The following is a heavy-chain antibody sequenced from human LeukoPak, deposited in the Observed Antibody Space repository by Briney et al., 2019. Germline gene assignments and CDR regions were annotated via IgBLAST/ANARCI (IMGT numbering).Heavy chain of an antibody. V-gene: IGHV1-8*01. J-gene: IGHJ5*02. CDR1: GYTFTSYD. CDR3: AREVVRYNWNENYNWFDP. D-gene: IGHD1-1*01. CDR2: MNPNSGNT. Sequence: ASVKVSCKASGYTFTSYDINWVRQATGQGLEWMGWMNPNSGNTGYAQKFQGRVTMTRNTSISTAYMELSSLRSEDTAVYYCAREVVRYNWNENYNWFDPWGQGTLVTVSS.